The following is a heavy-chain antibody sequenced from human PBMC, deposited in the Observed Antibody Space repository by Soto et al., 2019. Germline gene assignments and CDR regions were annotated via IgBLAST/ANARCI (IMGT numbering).Heavy chain of an antibody. J-gene: IGHJ4*02. CDR2: VFYGGT. CDR3: ASYRGALYFES. D-gene: IGHD3-16*01. V-gene: IGHV4-59*01. CDR1: GRSISSNY. Sequence: XETLSLTCSVSGRSISSNYWSWIRQSPDKGLEWLGYVFYGGTDYNPSLGGRVSMSVETSKSQFSLKLTSVTVADTAVYYCASYRGALYFESWGQGILVTVSS.